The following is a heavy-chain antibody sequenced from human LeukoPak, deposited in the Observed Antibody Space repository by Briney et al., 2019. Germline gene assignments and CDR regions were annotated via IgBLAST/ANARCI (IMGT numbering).Heavy chain of an antibody. CDR2: IYHSGST. CDR1: GGSISSSNW. J-gene: IGHJ1*01. CDR3: ASLIPPYYYDSSGYPEYFQH. Sequence: SGTLSLTCAVSGGSISSSNWWSWVRQPPGKGLEWIGEIYHSGSTNYNPSLKSRVTISVDTSKNQFSLKLSSVTAADTAVYYCASLIPPYYYDSSGYPEYFQHWGQGTLVTVSS. V-gene: IGHV4-4*02. D-gene: IGHD3-22*01.